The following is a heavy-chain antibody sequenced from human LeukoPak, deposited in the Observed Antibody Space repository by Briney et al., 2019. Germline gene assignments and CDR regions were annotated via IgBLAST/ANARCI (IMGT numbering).Heavy chain of an antibody. CDR3: AKRRGLELLYYYYMDV. CDR1: GFTFSSYA. V-gene: IGHV3-23*01. D-gene: IGHD1-7*01. Sequence: GGSLRLSCAASGFTFSSYAMSWVRQAPGKGLEWVSAFSGSGGSTYYADSVKGRFTISRDNSKNTLYLQMNSLRAEDTAVYYCAKRRGLELLYYYYMDVWGKGTTVTVSS. J-gene: IGHJ6*03. CDR2: FSGSGGST.